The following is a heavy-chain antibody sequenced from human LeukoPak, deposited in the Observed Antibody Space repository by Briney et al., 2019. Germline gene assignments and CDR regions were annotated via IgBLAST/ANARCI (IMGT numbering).Heavy chain of an antibody. J-gene: IGHJ1*01. D-gene: IGHD2-2*01. CDR3: SILYCSSTSCYLPEYFQH. CDR1: GFTFSSYA. V-gene: IGHV3-23*01. Sequence: GQSLRLSCAASGFTFSSYAVTWVRQAPAQGMDLVSSISGSGGRTYYADSVKGRLTIFSNNPNNSLYLQMKSLRAEATAVYDVSILYCSSTSCYLPEYFQHWGQGTLVTVSS. CDR2: ISGSGGRT.